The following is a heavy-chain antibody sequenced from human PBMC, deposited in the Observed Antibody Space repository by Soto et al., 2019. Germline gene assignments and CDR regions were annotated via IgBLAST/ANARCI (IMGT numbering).Heavy chain of an antibody. J-gene: IGHJ4*02. CDR3: GKDHGIALAGSWTSGESY. Sequence: EVQLLESGGGLVQPGGSLRLSCEASGFSFSSNVMTWVRKAPGKGLEWVSAISRSGDSTYYADSVKGRFTISRDNFKNTLYLQMDSLRAEDTAVYYCGKDHGIALAGSWTSGESYWGQGALVTVSS. CDR2: ISRSGDST. D-gene: IGHD6-19*01. CDR1: GFSFSSNV. V-gene: IGHV3-23*01.